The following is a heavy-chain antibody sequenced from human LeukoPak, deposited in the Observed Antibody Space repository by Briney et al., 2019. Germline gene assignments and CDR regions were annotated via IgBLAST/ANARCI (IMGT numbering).Heavy chain of an antibody. J-gene: IGHJ4*02. CDR2: INPNSGGT. CDR1: GYTLTGYH. CDR3: AREAPSNWRSAGPFHC. V-gene: IGHV1-2*02. D-gene: IGHD7-27*01. Sequence: ASVKVSCKASGYTLTGYHMHWVRQAPGQGLEWMGLINPNSGGTNYAQKFQGRVTMTRDTSISTAYMELSRLRSDDTAVYYCAREAPSNWRSAGPFHCWGQGTLVTVSS.